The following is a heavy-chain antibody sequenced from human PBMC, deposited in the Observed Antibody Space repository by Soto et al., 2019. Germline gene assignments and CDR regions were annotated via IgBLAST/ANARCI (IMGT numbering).Heavy chain of an antibody. CDR2: IYHSGGT. CDR3: ARVMGYCSSTSCYRTYYDMDV. D-gene: IGHD2-2*01. V-gene: IGHV4-34*01. Sequence: QVQLQQWGAGLLKPSETLSLTCAVYGGSFSGYYWSWIRQPPGKGLEWIGEIYHSGGTNYNPSLKSRVTISVDTSKNQFSLELSSVTAADTAVYYCARVMGYCSSTSCYRTYYDMDVWGKGTTVTVSS. J-gene: IGHJ6*03. CDR1: GGSFSGYY.